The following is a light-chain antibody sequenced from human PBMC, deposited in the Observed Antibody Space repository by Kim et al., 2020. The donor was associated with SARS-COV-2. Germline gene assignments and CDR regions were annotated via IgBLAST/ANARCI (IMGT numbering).Light chain of an antibody. Sequence: SPGERATLSCRASQSVSSSYLAWYQQKPGQAPRLLISGATSRATGIPDRFSGSGSGTDFTLTISRLEPEDYAVYYCQQYGSSTLYTFGQGTKLEI. J-gene: IGKJ2*01. V-gene: IGKV3-20*01. CDR1: QSVSSSY. CDR3: QQYGSSTLYT. CDR2: GAT.